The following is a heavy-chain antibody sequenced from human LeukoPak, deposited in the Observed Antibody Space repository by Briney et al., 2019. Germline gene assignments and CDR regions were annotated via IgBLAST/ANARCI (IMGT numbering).Heavy chain of an antibody. V-gene: IGHV4-30-4*01. CDR2: IYYSGST. Sequence: PSETLSLTCTVSGGSMKNHYWSWIRLPPGKGLEWIGYIYYSGSTYYNPSLKSRVTISVDTSKNQFSLKLSSVTAADTAVYYCARGKMIMGPWGQGTLVTVSS. CDR3: ARGKMIMGP. D-gene: IGHD3-16*01. J-gene: IGHJ5*02. CDR1: GGSMKNHY.